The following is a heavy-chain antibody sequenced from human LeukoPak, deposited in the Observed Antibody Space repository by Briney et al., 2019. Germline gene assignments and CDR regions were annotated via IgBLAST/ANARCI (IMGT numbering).Heavy chain of an antibody. V-gene: IGHV3-74*01. CDR2: IKGDGSST. J-gene: IGHJ6*02. CDR1: GFTFSTYW. CDR3: TNDKTFHMDV. D-gene: IGHD1-1*01. Sequence: GGSLRLSCAASGFTFSTYWMHWVRQAPGQGLVWVSRIKGDGSSTIYADSVKGRFTISRDNSKNTLYLQMNSLRVEDTAVYYCTNDKTFHMDVWGLGTTVTVSS.